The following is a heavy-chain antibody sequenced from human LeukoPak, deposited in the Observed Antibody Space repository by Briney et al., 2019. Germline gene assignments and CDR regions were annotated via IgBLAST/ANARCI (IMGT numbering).Heavy chain of an antibody. V-gene: IGHV6-1*01. CDR2: TYYRSKWYY. D-gene: IGHD3-10*01. CDR3: ARFWFQGGFDY. Sequence: SQTLSLTCAISGDSVSSNEGAWTWIRQSPSRGLEWLGRTYYRSKWYYDYAVSVKSRITINPDTSKNQFSLQLNSVTPEDTAVYYCARFWFQGGFDYWGQGTLVTVSS. J-gene: IGHJ4*02. CDR1: GDSVSSNEGA.